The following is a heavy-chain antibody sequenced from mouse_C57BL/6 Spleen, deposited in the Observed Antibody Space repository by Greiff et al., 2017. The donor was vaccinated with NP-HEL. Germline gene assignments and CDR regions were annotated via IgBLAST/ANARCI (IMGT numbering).Heavy chain of an antibody. D-gene: IGHD2-3*01. CDR1: GYAFSSSW. CDR3: ARGPLIYDGYIYWYFDV. V-gene: IGHV1-82*01. CDR2: IYPGDGDT. Sequence: QVQLKQSGPELVKPGASVKISCKASGYAFSSSWMNWVKQRPGKGLEWIGRIYPGDGDTNYNGKFKGKATLTADKSSSTAYMQLSSLTSEDSAVYFCARGPLIYDGYIYWYFDVWGTGTTVTVSS. J-gene: IGHJ1*03.